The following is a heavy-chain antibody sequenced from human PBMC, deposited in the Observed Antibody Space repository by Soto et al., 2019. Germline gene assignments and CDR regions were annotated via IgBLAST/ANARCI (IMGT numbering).Heavy chain of an antibody. D-gene: IGHD3-3*01. CDR3: AKDMGVYYDFWSGSYYYYGMDV. Sequence: GGSLRLSCAASGFTFDDYAMHWVRQAPGKGLEWVSGISWNSGSIGYADSVKGRFTISRDNAKNSLYLQMNSLRAEDTALYYCAKDMGVYYDFWSGSYYYYGMDVWGQGTMVTVSS. V-gene: IGHV3-9*01. J-gene: IGHJ6*02. CDR2: ISWNSGSI. CDR1: GFTFDDYA.